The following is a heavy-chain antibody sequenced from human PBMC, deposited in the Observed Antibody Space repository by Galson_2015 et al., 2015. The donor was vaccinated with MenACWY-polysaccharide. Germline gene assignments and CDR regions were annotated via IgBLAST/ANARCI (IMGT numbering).Heavy chain of an antibody. D-gene: IGHD4-23*01. CDR2: IKPDGSEK. CDR1: GSTFSSYW. V-gene: IGHV3-7*01. CDR3: AVTPNTKRYFHH. Sequence: SLRLSCAVSGSTFSSYWMSWVRQAPGKGLEWVANIKPDGSEKYYVDSVKGRFTISTDSAKNSLDLQMNSLRAEDTAVYYCAVTPNTKRYFHHWGQGTLVTVSS. J-gene: IGHJ1*01.